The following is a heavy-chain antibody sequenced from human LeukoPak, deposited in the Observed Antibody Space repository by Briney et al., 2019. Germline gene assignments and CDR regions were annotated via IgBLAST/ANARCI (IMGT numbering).Heavy chain of an antibody. Sequence: GASVKVSCKASGYTFTSYGISWVRQAPGQGLEWMGWISAYNGNTNYAQKFQGRVTMTRNTSISTAYMELSSLRSEDTAVYYCARAQDSSPHLNWFDPWGQGTLVTVSS. J-gene: IGHJ5*02. D-gene: IGHD6-13*01. CDR1: GYTFTSYG. V-gene: IGHV1-18*01. CDR3: ARAQDSSPHLNWFDP. CDR2: ISAYNGNT.